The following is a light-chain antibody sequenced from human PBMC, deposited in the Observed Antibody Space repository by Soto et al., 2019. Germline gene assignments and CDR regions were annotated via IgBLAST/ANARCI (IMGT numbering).Light chain of an antibody. CDR1: SSNLGNNN. V-gene: IGLV1-51*01. J-gene: IGLJ2*01. CDR3: GAWDSSLSAVV. Sequence: QSVLTQPPSVSAAPGQKVTISCSGSSSNLGNNNVCWYQQLPGTAPKLLIYDNSNRPSGIPERFSGSKSGTSATLVITGLQTGDEADYYCGAWDSSLSAVVFGGGTKVTVL. CDR2: DNS.